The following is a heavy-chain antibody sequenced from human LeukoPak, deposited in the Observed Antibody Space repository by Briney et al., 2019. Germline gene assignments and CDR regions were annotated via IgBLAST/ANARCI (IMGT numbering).Heavy chain of an antibody. D-gene: IGHD3-22*01. Sequence: GGSLRLSCAASGFTFSSYAMSWVRQAPGKGLEWVSAISGSGGSTYYADSVKGRFTISRDNSKNTLYLQMNSLRAEDTAVYYCAKDSLTTYYYDSSGYYLLFDYWGQGTLVTVSS. CDR3: AKDSLTTYYYDSSGYYLLFDY. V-gene: IGHV3-23*01. CDR2: ISGSGGST. CDR1: GFTFSSYA. J-gene: IGHJ4*02.